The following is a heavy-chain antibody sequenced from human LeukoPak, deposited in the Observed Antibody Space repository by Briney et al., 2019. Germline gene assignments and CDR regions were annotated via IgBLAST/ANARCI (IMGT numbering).Heavy chain of an antibody. CDR2: IYHSGST. CDR3: ARCVAAAGTSFDS. Sequence: SETLSLTCAISGGSISSSYWWSWVRQPPEMGLEWIGEIYHSGSTNFNPSLKSRVTISVDKSKNQFSLKLSSVTAADTAMYYCARCVAAAGTSFDSWGQGTLVTVSS. V-gene: IGHV4-4*02. D-gene: IGHD6-13*01. CDR1: GGSISSSYW. J-gene: IGHJ4*02.